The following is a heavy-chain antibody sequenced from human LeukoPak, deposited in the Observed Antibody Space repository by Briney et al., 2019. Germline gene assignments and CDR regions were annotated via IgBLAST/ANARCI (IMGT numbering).Heavy chain of an antibody. CDR2: ISSSSSYI. D-gene: IGHD2-15*01. Sequence: PGGSLRLSCAASGFTFSSYSMNWVRQAPGKGLEWVSSISSSSSYIYYADSVKGRFTISRDNAKNSLYLQMNSLRAEDTAVYYCARDGIVVVVAASRHYYYYYMDVWGKGTTVTVSS. J-gene: IGHJ6*03. CDR3: ARDGIVVVVAASRHYYYYYMDV. CDR1: GFTFSSYS. V-gene: IGHV3-21*01.